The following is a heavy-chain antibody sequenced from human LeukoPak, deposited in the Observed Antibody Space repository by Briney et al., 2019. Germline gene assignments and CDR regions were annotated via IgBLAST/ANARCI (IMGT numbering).Heavy chain of an antibody. J-gene: IGHJ4*02. CDR3: AKDLDYVWGSYRSPGLGH. D-gene: IGHD3-16*02. Sequence: GGSLRLSCAASGFTFSDYGMRWVRQAPGKGLEWAAVISYDGSKKYYADSVKGRFTISRDNSKNTLHLQMNSLRAEDTAIYYCAKDLDYVWGSYRSPGLGHWGQGTLVTVSS. CDR1: GFTFSDYG. V-gene: IGHV3-30*18. CDR2: ISYDGSKK.